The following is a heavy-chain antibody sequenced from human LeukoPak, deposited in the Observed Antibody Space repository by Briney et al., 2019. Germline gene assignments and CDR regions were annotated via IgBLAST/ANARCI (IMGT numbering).Heavy chain of an antibody. CDR2: IKPDGTTK. Sequence: GGSLRLSCAASGFPFSSYSMTSVRQAPGKGLEWVANIKPDGTTKFYVDSVKGRFTISRDNALNSLYLQMNSLRAEDTAIYYCARSIPCGTTWYGRSDYWGQGTLVTVSS. D-gene: IGHD6-13*01. V-gene: IGHV3-7*03. CDR3: ARSIPCGTTWYGRSDY. CDR1: GFPFSSYS. J-gene: IGHJ4*02.